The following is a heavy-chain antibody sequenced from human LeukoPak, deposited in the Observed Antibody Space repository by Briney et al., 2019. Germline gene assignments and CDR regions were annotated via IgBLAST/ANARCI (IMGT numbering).Heavy chain of an antibody. Sequence: ASVKVSCKXSGYTFTGDYMYWVRQAPGQGLEWMGWINPNSGDANYSQKFQGSVTMTRDTSISTAYMELSRLRSDDTAVYYCARGRGSYSFDYWGQGTLVTVSS. D-gene: IGHD1-26*01. CDR1: GYTFTGDY. CDR2: INPNSGDA. V-gene: IGHV1-2*02. CDR3: ARGRGSYSFDY. J-gene: IGHJ4*02.